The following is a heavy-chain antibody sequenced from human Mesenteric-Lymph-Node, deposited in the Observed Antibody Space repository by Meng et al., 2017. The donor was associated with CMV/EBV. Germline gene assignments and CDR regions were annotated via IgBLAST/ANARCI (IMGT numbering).Heavy chain of an antibody. J-gene: IGHJ6*02. Sequence: GESLKISCAASGFTFSSYGMHWVRQAPGKGLEWVAVIWYDGSNKYYADSVKGRFTISRDNSKNTLYLQMNSLRAEDTAVYYCAKDQMGCSSTSCQYYYYGMDVWGQGTTVTVSS. CDR2: IWYDGSNK. V-gene: IGHV3-33*06. D-gene: IGHD2-2*01. CDR1: GFTFSSYG. CDR3: AKDQMGCSSTSCQYYYYGMDV.